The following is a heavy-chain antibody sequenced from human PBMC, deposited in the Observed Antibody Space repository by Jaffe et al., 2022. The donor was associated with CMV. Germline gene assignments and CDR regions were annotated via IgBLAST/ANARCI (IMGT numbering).Heavy chain of an antibody. CDR3: ARDRGFQYSSSSHWFDP. Sequence: QVQLVESGGGVVQPGRSLRLSCAASGFTFSSYGMHWVRQAPGKGLEWVAVIWYDGSNKYYADSVKGRFTISRDNSKNTLYLQMNSLRAEDTAVYYCARDRGFQYSSSSHWFDPWGQGTLVTVSS. J-gene: IGHJ5*02. CDR2: IWYDGSNK. D-gene: IGHD6-6*01. CDR1: GFTFSSYG. V-gene: IGHV3-33*01.